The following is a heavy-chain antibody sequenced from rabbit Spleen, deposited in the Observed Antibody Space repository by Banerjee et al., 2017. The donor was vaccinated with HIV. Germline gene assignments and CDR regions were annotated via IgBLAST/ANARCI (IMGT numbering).Heavy chain of an antibody. Sequence: QSLEESGGDLVKPGASLTLTCTASGFSFSYSDYMCWVRQPPGKGPEWIACIYPGSFDSTVYASWAKGRFTISRTSSTTVTLQMTSLTAADTATYFCARGSATMTMVITGYYFNLWGPGTLVTVS. J-gene: IGHJ4*01. CDR3: ARGSATMTMVITGYYFNL. V-gene: IGHV1S40*01. D-gene: IGHD2-1*01. CDR1: GFSFSYSDY. CDR2: IYPGSFDST.